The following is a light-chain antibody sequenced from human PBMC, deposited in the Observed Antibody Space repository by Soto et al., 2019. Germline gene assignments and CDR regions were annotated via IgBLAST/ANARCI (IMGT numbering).Light chain of an antibody. V-gene: IGLV2-23*01. CDR1: NSDVVSYNL. J-gene: IGLJ1*01. CDR2: EGS. Sequence: QSVLTQPPSPSGSPGQSITISCTGTNSDVVSYNLVSWYQQHPGKAPKLMIYEGSKRPSGVSNRFSGSKSGNTASLTISGLQAEDEADYYCCSYAGSSTSLYVFGTGTKVTVL. CDR3: CSYAGSSTSLYV.